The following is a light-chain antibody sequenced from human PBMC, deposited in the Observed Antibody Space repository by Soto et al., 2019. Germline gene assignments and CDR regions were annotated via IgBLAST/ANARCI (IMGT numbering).Light chain of an antibody. J-gene: IGKJ1*01. Sequence: DIQMTQSPSTLSASVGDRVTITCRASQSIGSWMAWYQQKPGKAPKLLIYQASNLESGVPSRFSGSGSGTEFTLAISSLQPDDFETYYCQQYNNYWTFGQGTKVEIK. CDR1: QSIGSW. CDR2: QAS. CDR3: QQYNNYWT. V-gene: IGKV1-5*03.